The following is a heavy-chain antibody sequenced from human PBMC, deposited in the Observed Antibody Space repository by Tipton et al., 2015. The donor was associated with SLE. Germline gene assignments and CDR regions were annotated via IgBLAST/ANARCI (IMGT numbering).Heavy chain of an antibody. CDR1: GYIFSSHR. CDR3: ARDLGSAGFDY. J-gene: IGHJ4*02. CDR2: VSVYNGHA. D-gene: IGHD2-15*01. V-gene: IGHV1-18*01. Sequence: QSGPEVKKPGASVKVSCKASGYIFSSHRINWVRQAPGQGLEWMAWVSVYNGHADYAEKFQGRVTVTTDTSTSTAHMDLRSLKSDDTAVYYCARDLGSAGFDYWGQGTLLTVSS.